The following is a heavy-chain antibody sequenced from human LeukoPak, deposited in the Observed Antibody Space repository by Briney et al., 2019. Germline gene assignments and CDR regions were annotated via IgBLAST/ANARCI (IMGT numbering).Heavy chain of an antibody. J-gene: IGHJ5*02. Sequence: ASVKVSCKASGYTFTGYYMHWVRQAPGQGLEWMGRINPNSGGTNYAQKFQGRVTMTRDTSISTAYVELSRLRSDDTAVYYCARGGIAVAVWFDPWGQGTLVTVSS. D-gene: IGHD6-19*01. CDR1: GYTFTGYY. V-gene: IGHV1-2*06. CDR3: ARGGIAVAVWFDP. CDR2: INPNSGGT.